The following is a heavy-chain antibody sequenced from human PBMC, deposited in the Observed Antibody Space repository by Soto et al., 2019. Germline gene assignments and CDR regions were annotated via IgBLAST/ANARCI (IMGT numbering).Heavy chain of an antibody. CDR3: ARERPDGARLDP. D-gene: IGHD6-6*01. J-gene: IGHJ5*02. CDR1: GGSISSGDYY. V-gene: IGHV4-30-4*01. Sequence: SETLSLTCTVSGGSISSGDYYWSWIRQPPGKGLEWIGYIYYSGSTYYNPSLKSRVTISVDTSKNQFSLKLSSVTAADTAVYYCARERPDGARLDPWGHGTLVTVSS. CDR2: IYYSGST.